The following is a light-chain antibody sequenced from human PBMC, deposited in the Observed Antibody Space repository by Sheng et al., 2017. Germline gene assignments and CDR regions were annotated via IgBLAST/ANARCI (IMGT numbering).Light chain of an antibody. V-gene: IGKV3-20*01. Sequence: EIVLTQSPGTLSLSPGERATLSCRASQSVSSSHLAWYQHKPGQAPRLLIDAASRRASGIPDRFSGSGSGTDFTLIISRLEPEDFAVYYCQQYGSSFPYSFGQGTKLEIK. CDR1: QSVSSSH. J-gene: IGKJ2*03. CDR3: QQYGSSFPYS. CDR2: AAS.